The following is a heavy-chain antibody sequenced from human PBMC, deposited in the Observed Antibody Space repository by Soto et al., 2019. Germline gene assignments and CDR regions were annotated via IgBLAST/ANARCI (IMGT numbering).Heavy chain of an antibody. D-gene: IGHD3-10*01. J-gene: IGHJ4*02. CDR2: IGDSGGRK. CDR3: AKFHGSGTYYNFPDY. CDR1: GFTFNTYA. V-gene: IGHV3-23*01. Sequence: PGGSLRLSCAASGFTFNTYAWGWVRQAPGKGLEWVSKIGDSGGRKYYAASVKGRFTVSRDNSKNTLYLLMNSLTAEDTALYYCAKFHGSGTYYNFPDYWGQGSLVTVSS.